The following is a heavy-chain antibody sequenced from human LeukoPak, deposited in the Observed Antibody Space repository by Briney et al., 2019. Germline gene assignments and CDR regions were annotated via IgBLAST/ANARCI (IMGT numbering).Heavy chain of an antibody. J-gene: IGHJ4*02. CDR1: GGSISSYY. CDR2: IYTSGST. D-gene: IGHD6-13*01. Sequence: PSETLSLTCTVSGGSISSYYWSWIRQPAGKGLEWIGRIYTSGSTNYNPSLKSRVTISVDTSKNQFSLKLSSVTAADTAVYYCARHAGRGYSREFDYWGQGTLVTVSS. V-gene: IGHV4-4*07. CDR3: ARHAGRGYSREFDY.